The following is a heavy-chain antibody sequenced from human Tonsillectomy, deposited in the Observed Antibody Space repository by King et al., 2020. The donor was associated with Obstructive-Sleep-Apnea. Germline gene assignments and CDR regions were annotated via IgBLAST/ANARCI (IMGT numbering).Heavy chain of an antibody. CDR3: ARRGLYGDYDY. J-gene: IGHJ4*02. D-gene: IGHD4-17*01. CDR2: IYYSGST. Sequence: VQLQESGPGLVKPSETLSLTCTVSGGSISSYYGSWIRQPPGKGLEWIGYIYYSGSTNYNPSLKSRVTIPVDTSKNQSSLKLSSVTAADTAVYYCARRGLYGDYDYWGQGTLVTVSS. V-gene: IGHV4-59*08. CDR1: GGSISSYY.